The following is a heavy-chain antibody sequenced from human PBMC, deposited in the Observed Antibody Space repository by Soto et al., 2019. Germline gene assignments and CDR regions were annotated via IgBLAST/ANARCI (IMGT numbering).Heavy chain of an antibody. D-gene: IGHD6-19*01. CDR3: AREEYSSGWSASSV. Sequence: QVQLVQSGAEVKKTGASEKVSCKATGYTFTRYYMHWVRQAPGLGLEWMGIINPRGGSTSYAQKFQGIVTMTRDTSTSTVYMELSSLRSEDTAVYYCAREEYSSGWSASSVWGQGTLVTVSS. J-gene: IGHJ4*02. CDR1: GYTFTRYY. CDR2: INPRGGST. V-gene: IGHV1-46*03.